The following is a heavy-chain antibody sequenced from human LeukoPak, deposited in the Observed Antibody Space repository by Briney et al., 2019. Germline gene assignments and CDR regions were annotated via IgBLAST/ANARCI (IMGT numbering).Heavy chain of an antibody. CDR3: ARGHYYDSSGYYGY. J-gene: IGHJ4*02. D-gene: IGHD3-22*01. CDR2: INHSGST. CDR1: GGSFSGYY. V-gene: IGHV4-34*01. Sequence: SETLSLTCVVYGGSFSGYYWSWIRRPPGKGLEWIGEINHSGSTNYNPSLKSRVTISVDTSKNQFSLKLSSVTAADTAVYYCARGHYYDSSGYYGYWGQGTLVTVSS.